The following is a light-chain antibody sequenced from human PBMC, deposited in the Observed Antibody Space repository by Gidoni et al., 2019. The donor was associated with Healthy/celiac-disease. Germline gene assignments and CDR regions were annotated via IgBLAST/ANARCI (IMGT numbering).Light chain of an antibody. Sequence: QSVLTQPPSVSGAPGQRVTISCTGSSFNIGAGYDVHWYQHLPGTAPKLLIYGNSNRPSGVPHRFSGSKSGTSASLAITGLQAEDEADYYCQSYDSSLSGSTVFGGGTKLTVL. CDR2: GNS. J-gene: IGLJ3*02. V-gene: IGLV1-40*01. CDR1: SFNIGAGYD. CDR3: QSYDSSLSGSTV.